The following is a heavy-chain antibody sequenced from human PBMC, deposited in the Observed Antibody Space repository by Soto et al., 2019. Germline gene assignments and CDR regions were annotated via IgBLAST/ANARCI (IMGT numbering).Heavy chain of an antibody. CDR1: GFTFSSYA. J-gene: IGHJ6*03. Sequence: EVQLLESGGGLVQPGGSLRLSCAASGFTFSSYAMSWVRQAPGKGLEWVSAISGSGGSTYYADSVKGRFTISRDNSKNTLYLQMNSLRAEDTAVYYCAKGSTSSGSAYYYYYYYMDVWGKGTTVTVSS. CDR3: AKGSTSSGSAYYYYYYYMDV. V-gene: IGHV3-23*01. CDR2: ISGSGGST. D-gene: IGHD3-22*01.